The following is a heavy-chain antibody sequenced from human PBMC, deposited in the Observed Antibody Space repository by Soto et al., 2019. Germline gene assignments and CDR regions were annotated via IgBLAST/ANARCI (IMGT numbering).Heavy chain of an antibody. J-gene: IGHJ6*02. CDR2: IIPIFGTA. V-gene: IGHV1-69*06. Sequence: SEKVSCQASGCTFSSYAIRWVRQAPGRELEWMGGIIPIFGTANYAQKFQGRVASSADKSTSTAYMELCRLRCEETAVYYCVSVWSRPAPPADYYGLDVWGQGTTVTVSS. CDR1: GCTFSSYA. D-gene: IGHD3-3*01. CDR3: VSVWSRPAPPADYYGLDV.